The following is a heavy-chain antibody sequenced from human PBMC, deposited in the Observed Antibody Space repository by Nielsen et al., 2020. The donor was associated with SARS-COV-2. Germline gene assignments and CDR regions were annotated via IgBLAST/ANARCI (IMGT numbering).Heavy chain of an antibody. CDR2: ISGRSVYT. CDR3: TRRVAGGTMDV. V-gene: IGHV3-11*03. Sequence: GESLKISCAASGFSFSDSYMSWIRQAPGKGLEWISYISGRSVYTNYADSLKGRFTISRDNSKNTLYLQMNSLGADDTAIYYCTRRVAGGTMDVWGQGTTVTVSS. CDR1: GFSFSDSY. D-gene: IGHD6-19*01. J-gene: IGHJ6*02.